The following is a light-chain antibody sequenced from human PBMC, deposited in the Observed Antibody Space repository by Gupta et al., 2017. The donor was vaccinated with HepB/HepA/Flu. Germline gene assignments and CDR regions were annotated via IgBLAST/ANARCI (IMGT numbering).Light chain of an antibody. CDR1: KLGNKY. V-gene: IGLV3-1*01. CDR2: QNN. CDR3: QAWDSSLV. J-gene: IGLJ2*01. Sequence: SSELPQPPSVSVTTGQTASITCSGDKLGNKYACYYQQKPGQSPVMVIDQNNKRPSGIPEGFSGSNSGNTATLAICGTQDMDEADYYCQAWDSSLVFGGGTKLTVL.